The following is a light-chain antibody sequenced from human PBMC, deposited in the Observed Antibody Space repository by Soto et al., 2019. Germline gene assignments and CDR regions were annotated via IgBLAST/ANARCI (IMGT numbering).Light chain of an antibody. V-gene: IGKV1-5*01. Sequence: DIQMTQSPSTLSASVRDSVTITCRASQSIDRRLAWYQKKPGKAPNLVIYYASTLESGDPSRFSGSGSGTEFTLTISSLQPDDSATYFCQQYFTVPPTFGLGTTLQI. CDR1: QSIDRR. CDR3: QQYFTVPPT. J-gene: IGKJ2*01. CDR2: YAS.